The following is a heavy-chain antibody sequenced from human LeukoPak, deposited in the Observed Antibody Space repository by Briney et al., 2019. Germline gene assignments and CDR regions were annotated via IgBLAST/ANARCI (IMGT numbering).Heavy chain of an antibody. CDR1: GFTFSTYA. CDR3: AKDGFHYYGSGSYLDY. J-gene: IGHJ4*02. Sequence: GGSLRLSCAASGFTFSTYAMHWVHQAPGKGLEYVSAISTNGDGTYYANSVKGRFTISRDNSKNTLYLQMNSLRAEDTAVYYCAKDGFHYYGSGSYLDYRGQGTLVTVSS. CDR2: ISTNGDGT. D-gene: IGHD3-10*01. V-gene: IGHV3-64*01.